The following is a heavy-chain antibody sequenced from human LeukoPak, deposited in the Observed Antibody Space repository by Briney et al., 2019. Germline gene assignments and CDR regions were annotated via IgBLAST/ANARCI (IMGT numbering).Heavy chain of an antibody. CDR1: GGSISSYY. CDR3: ARAPVVGSADC. Sequence: SETLSLTCTVSGGSISSYYWSWIRQPPGKGLEWIGYIYYSGSTNYNPSLKSRVTISVDTSKNQFSLKLSSVTAADTAVYYCARAPVVGSADCWGQGTLVTVSS. V-gene: IGHV4-59*01. D-gene: IGHD1-26*01. CDR2: IYYSGST. J-gene: IGHJ4*02.